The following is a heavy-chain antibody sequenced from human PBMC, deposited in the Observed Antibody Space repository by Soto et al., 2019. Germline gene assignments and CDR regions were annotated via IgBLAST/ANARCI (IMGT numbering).Heavy chain of an antibody. CDR1: GFTFSSYA. CDR3: AKDIPTQRWELQGSVDY. Sequence: GGSLRLSCAASGFTFSSYAMSWVRQAPGKGLEWVSAISGSGGSTYYADSVKGRFTISRDNSKNTLYLQMNSLRAEDTAVYYCAKDIPTQRWELQGSVDYWGQGTLVTVSS. D-gene: IGHD1-26*01. V-gene: IGHV3-23*01. CDR2: ISGSGGST. J-gene: IGHJ4*02.